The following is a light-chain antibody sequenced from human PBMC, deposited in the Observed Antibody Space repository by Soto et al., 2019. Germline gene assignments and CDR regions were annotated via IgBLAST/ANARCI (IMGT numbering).Light chain of an antibody. CDR1: QSISKY. J-gene: IGKJ4*01. CDR2: AAS. V-gene: IGKV1-39*01. Sequence: IQMTQSPSSLSASVGDRVTITCRASQSISKYLNWYQQKPGKAPKLLIYAASSLHSGVPSRFSGSGSGTDFTLTISSLQPEDFATYYCQQSYSAPPLTCGGGNNVEFK. CDR3: QQSYSAPPLT.